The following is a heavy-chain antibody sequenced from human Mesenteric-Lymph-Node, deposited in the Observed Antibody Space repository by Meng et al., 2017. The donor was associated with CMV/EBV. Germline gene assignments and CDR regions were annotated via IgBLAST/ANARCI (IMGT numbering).Heavy chain of an antibody. CDR2: IYCSGST. Sequence: SGGSVSSDNYYWSWIRQPTGKRLEWIGYIYCSGSTNYNPSLKSRVTISVDTSKNQFSLKLTSVTAADTAVYYCARDFGVATTSGRFDPWGQGTLVTVSS. J-gene: IGHJ5*02. V-gene: IGHV4-61*01. CDR3: ARDFGVATTSGRFDP. CDR1: GGSVSSDNYY. D-gene: IGHD3-3*01.